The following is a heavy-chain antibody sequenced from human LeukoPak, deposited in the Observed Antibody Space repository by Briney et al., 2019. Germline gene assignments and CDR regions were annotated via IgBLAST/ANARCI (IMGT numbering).Heavy chain of an antibody. CDR3: ARAVLLYDFPMDV. V-gene: IGHV1-69*04. CDR1: GGTFSSYA. D-gene: IGHD3-3*01. J-gene: IGHJ6*02. Sequence: ASVKVSCKASGGTFSSYAISWVRQAPGQELEWMGRIIPILGIANYAQKFQGRVTITADKSTSTAYMELSSLRSEDTAVYYCARAVLLYDFPMDVWGQGTTVTVSS. CDR2: IIPILGIA.